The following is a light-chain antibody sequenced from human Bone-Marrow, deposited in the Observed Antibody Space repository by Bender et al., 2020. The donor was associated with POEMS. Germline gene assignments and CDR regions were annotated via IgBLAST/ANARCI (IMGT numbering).Light chain of an antibody. CDR3: SSYTSRYTWV. J-gene: IGLJ3*02. V-gene: IGLV1-40*01. Sequence: QSVLTQPPSVSGAPGQRVTISCTGSSSNTGSGYDINWYQHLPGTAPKLLIYGYNNRPSGVPDRFSGSKSGTSASLAITGLQAEDEADYYCSSYTSRYTWVFGGGTKLTVL. CDR2: GYN. CDR1: SSNTGSGYD.